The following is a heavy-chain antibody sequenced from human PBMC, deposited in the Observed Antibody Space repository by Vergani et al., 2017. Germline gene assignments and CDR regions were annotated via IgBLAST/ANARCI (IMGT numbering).Heavy chain of an antibody. CDR3: ARENALFGVDKVRSYYYYYMDV. J-gene: IGHJ6*03. V-gene: IGHV4-61*02. D-gene: IGHD3-3*01. CDR2: IYTGGST. CDR1: GGSVSTGSYY. Sequence: QVQLQVSGPGLVKPSQTLSLTCTVSGGSVSTGSYYWSWIRQPAGEGLEWIGRIYTGGSTNYSPSLKSRVTISVDTSKNHFSLKLSSVTAADTAVYYCARENALFGVDKVRSYYYYYMDVWGKGP.